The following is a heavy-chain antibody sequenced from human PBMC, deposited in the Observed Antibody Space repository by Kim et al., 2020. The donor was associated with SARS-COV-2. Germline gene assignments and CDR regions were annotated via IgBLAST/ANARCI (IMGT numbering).Heavy chain of an antibody. CDR2: ISGSGGST. CDR3: AKDTLPVPSPRYFDWLLPSFDY. Sequence: GGSLRLSCAASGFTFSSYAMSWVRQAPGKGLEWVSAISGSGGSTYYADSVKGRFTISRDNSKNTLYLQMNSLRAEDTAVYYCAKDTLPVPSPRYFDWLLPSFDYWGQGTLVTVSS. CDR1: GFTFSSYA. V-gene: IGHV3-23*01. D-gene: IGHD3-9*01. J-gene: IGHJ4*02.